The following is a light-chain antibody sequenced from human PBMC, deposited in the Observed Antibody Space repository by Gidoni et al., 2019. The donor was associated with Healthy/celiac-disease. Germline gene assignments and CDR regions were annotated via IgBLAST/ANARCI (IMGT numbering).Light chain of an antibody. CDR1: SSDVGGYNY. V-gene: IGLV2-11*01. CDR3: CSYAGSYTLV. J-gene: IGLJ2*01. Sequence: QSALTQPRSVSGSPGQSVTISCTGTSSDVGGYNYVSWYHQHPGKAPKLMIYDVSKRPSGVPDRFSGSKSGNTASLTISGPQAEDEADYYCCSYAGSYTLVFGGGTKLTVL. CDR2: DVS.